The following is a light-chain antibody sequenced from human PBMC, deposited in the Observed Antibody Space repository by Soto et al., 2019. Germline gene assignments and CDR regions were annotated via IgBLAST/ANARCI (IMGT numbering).Light chain of an antibody. J-gene: IGKJ1*01. CDR3: QQSYSRVT. CDR1: QSINSR. Sequence: DIQMTQSPSSLSASVGDTVTITCRASQSINSRFSWYQQKAGQAPKLLIYAASRLQSGVPSRFSRSGSGTDFTLTISXLQPEDFATYFCQQSYSRVTFGQGTKVDIK. V-gene: IGKV1-39*01. CDR2: AAS.